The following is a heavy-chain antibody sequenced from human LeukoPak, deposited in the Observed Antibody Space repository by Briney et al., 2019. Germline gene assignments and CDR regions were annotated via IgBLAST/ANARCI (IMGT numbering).Heavy chain of an antibody. D-gene: IGHD6-13*01. Sequence: SVKLSCKASGGTFSSYAISWVRQAPGQGLEWMGGIIPIFGTANYAQKFQGRVTITADKSTSTAYMELSSLRSEDTAVYYCAFPGIAAAGEGVDYYYYGMDVWGKGTTVTVSS. V-gene: IGHV1-69*06. CDR1: GGTFSSYA. J-gene: IGHJ6*01. CDR2: IIPIFGTA. CDR3: AFPGIAAAGEGVDYYYYGMDV.